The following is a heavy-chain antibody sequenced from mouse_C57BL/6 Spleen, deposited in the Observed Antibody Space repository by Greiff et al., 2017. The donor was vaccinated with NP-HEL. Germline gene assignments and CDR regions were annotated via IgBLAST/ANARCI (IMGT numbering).Heavy chain of an antibody. CDR3: ARGILRYRYFDV. D-gene: IGHD1-1*01. CDR2: IYPGSGST. CDR1: GYTFTSYW. V-gene: IGHV1-55*01. J-gene: IGHJ1*03. Sequence: VQLQQSGAELVKPGASVKMSCKASGYTFTSYWITWVKQRPGQGLEWIGDIYPGSGSTNYNEKFKSKATLTVDTSSSTAYMQLSSLTSEDSAVYYCARGILRYRYFDVWGTGTTVTVSS.